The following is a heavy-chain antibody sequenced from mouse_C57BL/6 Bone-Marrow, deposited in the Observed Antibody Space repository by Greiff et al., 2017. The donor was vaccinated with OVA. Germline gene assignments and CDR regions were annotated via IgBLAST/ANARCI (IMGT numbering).Heavy chain of an antibody. V-gene: IGHV7-1*01. CDR3: ARDASDGYSFYWYFDV. J-gene: IGHJ1*03. CDR1: GFTFSDFY. CDR2: SRNKANDYTT. Sequence: EVQLVESGGGLVQSGRSLRLSCATSGFTFSDFYMEWVRQAPGKGLEWIAASRNKANDYTTEYSASVKGRFIVSRDTSQSILYLQMNALRAEDTAIYYCARDASDGYSFYWYFDVWGTGTTVTVSS. D-gene: IGHD2-3*01.